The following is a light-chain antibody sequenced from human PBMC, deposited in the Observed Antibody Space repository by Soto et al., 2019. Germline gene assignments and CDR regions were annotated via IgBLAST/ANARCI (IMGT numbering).Light chain of an antibody. CDR2: EVT. J-gene: IGLJ1*01. CDR3: ASYAGSRTYV. Sequence: QSAVTQPASVSGSPGQSVTISCSGSDIGNYNLVSWYQHLPGRAPKLLIFEVTMRPSGISDRFSGSKSASTASLTISGLQAEDEGDYYGASYAGSRTYVFGSGTKLTVL. CDR1: SDIGNYNL. V-gene: IGLV2-23*02.